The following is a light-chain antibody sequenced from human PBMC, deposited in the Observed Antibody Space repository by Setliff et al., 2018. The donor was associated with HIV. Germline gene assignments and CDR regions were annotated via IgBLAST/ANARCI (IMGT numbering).Light chain of an antibody. CDR3: SSYTSSTPLYV. V-gene: IGLV2-14*03. J-gene: IGLJ1*01. CDR1: SSDVGTYNF. CDR2: DVS. Sequence: QSVLTLPASVSGSPGQSITISCTGTSSDVGTYNFVSWYQQHPGKAPKLMIYDVSNRPSGVSNRFSGSKSGNTASLTISGLQAEDEADYYCSSYTSSTPLYVFGTGTKVTVL.